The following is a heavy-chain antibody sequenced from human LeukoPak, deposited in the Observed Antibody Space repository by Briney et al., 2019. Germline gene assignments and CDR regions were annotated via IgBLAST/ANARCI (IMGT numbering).Heavy chain of an antibody. CDR1: GGSFSGYC. CDR3: AKGGGGGIDCSSTSCYANWFDP. V-gene: IGHV4-34*01. D-gene: IGHD2-2*01. Sequence: KPSETLSLTCAVYGGSFSGYCWSWIRQPPGKGLEWIGEINHSGSTNYNPPLKSRVTISVDTSKNQFSLKLSSVTAADTAVYYCAKGGGGGIDCSSTSCYANWFDPWGQGTLVTVSS. J-gene: IGHJ5*02. CDR2: INHSGST.